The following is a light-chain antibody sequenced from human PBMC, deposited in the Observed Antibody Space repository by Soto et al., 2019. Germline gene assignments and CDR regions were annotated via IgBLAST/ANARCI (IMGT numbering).Light chain of an antibody. V-gene: IGKV3-15*01. J-gene: IGKJ5*01. CDR2: YAS. CDR1: QHISTN. CDR3: QQYNNWPPNT. Sequence: EIAVTQSPATLSLSPGMRATLSCRASQHISTNLAWYQQKPGQAPRLLIYYASTRATGIPDRFSGSGSGTEFTLTISSLRSEDFAVYYCQQYNNWPPNTFGQGTRLEIK.